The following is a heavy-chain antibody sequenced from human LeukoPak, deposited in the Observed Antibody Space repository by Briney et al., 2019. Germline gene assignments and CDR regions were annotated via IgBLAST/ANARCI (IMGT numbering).Heavy chain of an antibody. CDR3: AGVRRYCSSTSCYTRSAYFDY. V-gene: IGHV4-34*01. CDR1: GGSFSGYY. D-gene: IGHD2-2*02. CDR2: INHSGST. J-gene: IGHJ4*02. Sequence: SETLSLTCAVYGGSFSGYYWSWIRQPPGKGLEWIGEINHSGSTNYNPSLKSRVTISVDTSKNQFSLKLSSVTAADTAVYYCAGVRRYCSSTSCYTRSAYFDYWGQGTLVTVSS.